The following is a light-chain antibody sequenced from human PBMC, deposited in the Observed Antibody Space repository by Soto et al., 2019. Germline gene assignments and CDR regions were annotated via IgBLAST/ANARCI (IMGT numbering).Light chain of an antibody. J-gene: IGKJ2*01. CDR2: AAS. V-gene: IGKV1-39*01. Sequence: DIQMTQSASSLSASVGDRVTITCRASQSISSNLNWHQQKPGKAPKVLSYAASSLQSGVPSRFSGSGSGTDFTLTISSLQPEDFATYYCQQSYSIPYSFGQGTKQEIK. CDR3: QQSYSIPYS. CDR1: QSISSN.